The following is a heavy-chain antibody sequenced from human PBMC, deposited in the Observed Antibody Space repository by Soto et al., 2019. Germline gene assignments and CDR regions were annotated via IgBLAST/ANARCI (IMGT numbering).Heavy chain of an antibody. J-gene: IGHJ4*02. Sequence: EVQLVESGGALVKPGGSLRLSCAASGFTFSTYTMNWVRLAPGQGLEWVSSIDATGSYIYYADPVKGRFTISRDNAQNSVYLQMNSLRAEDTAVYSCARGRDYVGYWGQGTLVAVSS. CDR3: ARGRDYVGY. CDR2: IDATGSYI. CDR1: GFTFSTYT. V-gene: IGHV3-21*02.